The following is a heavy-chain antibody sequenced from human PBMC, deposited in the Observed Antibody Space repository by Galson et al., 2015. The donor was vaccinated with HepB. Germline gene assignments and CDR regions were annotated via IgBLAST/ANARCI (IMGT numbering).Heavy chain of an antibody. J-gene: IGHJ4*02. CDR1: GYTFTNYG. D-gene: IGHD5-24*01. V-gene: IGHV1-18*01. Sequence: QSGAEVKKPGASVMVSCKASGYTFTNYGISWVRQAPGQGLEWMGWISGYNGNTNYAQIFLGRVTLSTDISRSTAYLELRSLTSDDTAVYYCATGEDGHSHWGQGTLVTVSS. CDR3: ATGEDGHSH. CDR2: ISGYNGNT.